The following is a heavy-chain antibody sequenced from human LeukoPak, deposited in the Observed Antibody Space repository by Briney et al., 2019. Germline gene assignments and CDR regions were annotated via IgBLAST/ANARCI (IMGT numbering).Heavy chain of an antibody. CDR1: GFTFSSYE. CDR2: ISSSGSTI. Sequence: TGGSLRLSCAASGFTFSSYEMNWVRQAPGKGLDWVSYISSSGSTIYYADSVKGRFTISRDNAKNSLYLQMNSLRAEDTAVYYCARDTMVRGVADYWGQGTLVTVSS. V-gene: IGHV3-48*03. CDR3: ARDTMVRGVADY. D-gene: IGHD3-10*01. J-gene: IGHJ4*02.